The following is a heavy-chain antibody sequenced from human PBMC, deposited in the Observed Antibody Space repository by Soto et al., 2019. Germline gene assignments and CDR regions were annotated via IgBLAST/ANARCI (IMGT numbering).Heavy chain of an antibody. J-gene: IGHJ4*02. V-gene: IGHV1-69*13. Sequence: SVKVSCKASGGTFSSYAISWVRQAPGQGLEWMGGIIPIFGTANYAQKFQGRVTITADESTSTAYMELSSLRSEDTAVYYCARDAHYSSSWYFYFDYWGQGTLVTVSS. D-gene: IGHD6-13*01. CDR1: GGTFSSYA. CDR2: IIPIFGTA. CDR3: ARDAHYSSSWYFYFDY.